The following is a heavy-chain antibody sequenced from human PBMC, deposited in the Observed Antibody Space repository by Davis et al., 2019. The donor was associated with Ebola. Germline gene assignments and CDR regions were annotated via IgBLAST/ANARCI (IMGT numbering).Heavy chain of an antibody. CDR3: ARDVSDYAVVAAPVDY. V-gene: IGHV3-7*01. CDR1: GFTFSSYW. CDR2: IKQDGSEK. D-gene: IGHD2-15*01. J-gene: IGHJ4*02. Sequence: PGGSLRLSCAASGFTFSSYWMSWVRQAPGKGLEWVANIKQDGSEKYYVDSVKGRFTISRDNAKNSLYLQMNSLRAEDTAVYYCARDVSDYAVVAAPVDYWGQGTLVTVSS.